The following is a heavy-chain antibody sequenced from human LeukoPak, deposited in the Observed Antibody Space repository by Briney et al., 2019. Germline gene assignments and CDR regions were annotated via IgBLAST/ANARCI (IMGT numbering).Heavy chain of an antibody. D-gene: IGHD6-19*01. CDR3: AKSSSGWPLYYFDY. J-gene: IGHJ4*02. CDR2: ISGSGDNT. V-gene: IGHV3-23*01. CDR1: GFTFSSYA. Sequence: GGSLRLSCAASGFTFSSYAMSWVRQAPGKGLEWVSAISGSGDNTYYADSVKGRYTISRDNSKNTLYLQMNSLRAEDTAVYYCAKSSSGWPLYYFDYWGQGTLVTVSS.